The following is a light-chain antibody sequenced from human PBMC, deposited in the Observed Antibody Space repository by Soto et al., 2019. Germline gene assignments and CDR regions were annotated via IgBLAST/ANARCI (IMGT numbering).Light chain of an antibody. Sequence: EVVLTQSPGTLSFSPGEGATLSCRASQIVTGDYLAWYQQKPGQAPRLLMYDASTRATGIPDRFSGSGSGTDFTLIISRLEPEDFAVYYCQQYGYSPITFGQGTRLEIK. J-gene: IGKJ5*01. CDR2: DAS. CDR3: QQYGYSPIT. V-gene: IGKV3-20*01. CDR1: QIVTGDY.